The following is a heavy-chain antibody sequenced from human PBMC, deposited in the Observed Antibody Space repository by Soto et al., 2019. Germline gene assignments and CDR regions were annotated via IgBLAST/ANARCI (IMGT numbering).Heavy chain of an antibody. CDR2: ISSSSSTI. V-gene: IGHV3-48*01. D-gene: IGHD3-10*01. CDR3: TTSGEKVKNSLYLHMNSLRAEDTAVYYCARDMYGPYGPVTQDIRTEQRVVSDP. J-gene: IGHJ5*02. CDR1: GFTFSSYS. Sequence: GGSLRLSCAASGFTFSSYSMNWVRQAPGKGLEWVSYISSSSSTIYYADSVKGRFTISRDNAKNSLYLPMNSLRAEGAGEGRFTTSGEKVKNSLYLHMNSLRAEDTAVYYCARDMYGPYGPVTQDIRTEQRVVSDPWGQGTLVTVSS.